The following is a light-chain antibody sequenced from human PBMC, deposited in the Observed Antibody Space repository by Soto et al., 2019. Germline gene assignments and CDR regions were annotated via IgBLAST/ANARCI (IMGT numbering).Light chain of an antibody. CDR2: GAS. CDR3: QQYGSSSWT. J-gene: IGKJ1*01. Sequence: DIVLTQSPATLSVSPGEGATLSCRASQSVSSKLAWYQQKPGQAPRLLIYGASSRATGIPDRFSGSGSGTDFTLTISRLEPEDFAVYYCQQYGSSSWTFGQGTKVDI. CDR1: QSVSSK. V-gene: IGKV3-20*01.